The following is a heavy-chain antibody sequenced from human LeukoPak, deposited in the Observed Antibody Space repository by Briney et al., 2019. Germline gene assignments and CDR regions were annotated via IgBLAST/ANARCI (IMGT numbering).Heavy chain of an antibody. V-gene: IGHV3-21*01. CDR3: VRLRRNSDRSYYYYYHDS. J-gene: IGHJ5*01. CDR2: INPTSTSI. Sequence: PGGSLRLSCVASGLTFSDYSINWVRRAPGKGLEWVSSINPTSTSIYYTDAVRGRFTISRDNAKSSLYLQMDSLRAEDTVVYYCVRLRRNSDRSYYYYYHDSWAQGILVSVSS. D-gene: IGHD3-10*01. CDR1: GLTFSDYS.